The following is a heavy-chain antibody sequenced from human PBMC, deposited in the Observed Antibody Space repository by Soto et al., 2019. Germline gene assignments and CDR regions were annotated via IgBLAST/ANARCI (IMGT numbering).Heavy chain of an antibody. V-gene: IGHV5-51*01. Sequence: GESLKISCKGSGYSFTSYWIGWVRQMPGKGLEWMGIIYPGDSDTRYSPSFQGQVTISADKSISTAYLQWSSLKASDTAMYYCERQKYSSSWYPLFDYWGQGTLVTVSS. CDR1: GYSFTSYW. CDR2: IYPGDSDT. D-gene: IGHD6-13*01. CDR3: ERQKYSSSWYPLFDY. J-gene: IGHJ4*02.